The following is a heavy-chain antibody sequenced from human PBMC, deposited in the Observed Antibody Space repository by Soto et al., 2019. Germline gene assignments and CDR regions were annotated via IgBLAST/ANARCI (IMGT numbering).Heavy chain of an antibody. J-gene: IGHJ6*02. CDR2: IYHSGST. Sequence: AETLSLTCAASGGSISSSNWWCWVRPPPGKGLEWTGEIYHSGSTNYNPSLKSRVTISVDKSKNQFSLKLSSVTAEDTAVYYCAREPMVLGYGMDVWGQGTTVTVSS. D-gene: IGHD2-8*01. V-gene: IGHV4-4*02. CDR1: GGSISSSNW. CDR3: AREPMVLGYGMDV.